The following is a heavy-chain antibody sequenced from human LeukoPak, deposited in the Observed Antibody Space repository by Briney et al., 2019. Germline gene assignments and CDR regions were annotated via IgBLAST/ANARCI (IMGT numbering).Heavy chain of an antibody. J-gene: IGHJ4*02. CDR1: GYTFTSYY. CDR2: ITPSGGST. D-gene: IGHD6-6*01. V-gene: IGHV1-46*01. CDR3: ARESSSSSCADY. Sequence: ASVKVSCKASGYTFTSYYMHWVRQAPGQGLEWMGIITPSGGSTNYAQKFQGRVTMTRGTSTSTVSMELSSLRSEDTAVYYCARESSSSSCADYWGQGTLVTVSS.